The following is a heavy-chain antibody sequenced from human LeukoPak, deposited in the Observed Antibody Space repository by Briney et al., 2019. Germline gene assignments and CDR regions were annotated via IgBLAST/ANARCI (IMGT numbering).Heavy chain of an antibody. V-gene: IGHV3-30-3*01. CDR2: ISYDGSNK. Sequence: PGGSLRLSCAASGFTFSSYAMHWVRQAPGKGLEWVAVISYDGSNKYYADSVKGRSTISRDNSKNTLYLQMNSLRAEDTAVYYCARALPYDYGWVDPWGQGTLVTVSS. CDR1: GFTFSSYA. CDR3: ARALPYDYGWVDP. J-gene: IGHJ5*02. D-gene: IGHD5-12*01.